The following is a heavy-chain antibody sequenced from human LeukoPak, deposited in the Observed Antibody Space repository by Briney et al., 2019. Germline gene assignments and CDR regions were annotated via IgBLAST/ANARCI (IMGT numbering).Heavy chain of an antibody. D-gene: IGHD5-18*01. V-gene: IGHV3-48*03. CDR1: GFTFSSYE. CDR2: ISSSGNTI. J-gene: IGHJ5*02. CDR3: AKDRGYSYGYTP. Sequence: GGSLRLSCAASGFTFSSYEMNWVRQAPGKGLEWVSYISSSGNTIYYADSVKGRFTISRDNAKNSLCLQMDSLRAEDTALYYCAKDRGYSYGYTPWGQGTLVTVSS.